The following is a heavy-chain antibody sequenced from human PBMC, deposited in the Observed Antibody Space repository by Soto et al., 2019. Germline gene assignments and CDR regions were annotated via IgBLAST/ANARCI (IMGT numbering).Heavy chain of an antibody. CDR3: ARGDQYDILLRYYAMDV. J-gene: IGHJ6*02. CDR2: IAYDGINK. D-gene: IGHD1-26*01. Sequence: QVQLVESGGGVVQPGTSLRLSCVASGFTFNKFDMHWIRQTPDKRLQWVAFIAYDGINKYYTGSVKGRFTVSRDNSKSTGSLQMKNLGLEDTATYFCARGDQYDILLRYYAMDVWGLGTTVSIAS. CDR1: GFTFNKFD. V-gene: IGHV3-30-3*01.